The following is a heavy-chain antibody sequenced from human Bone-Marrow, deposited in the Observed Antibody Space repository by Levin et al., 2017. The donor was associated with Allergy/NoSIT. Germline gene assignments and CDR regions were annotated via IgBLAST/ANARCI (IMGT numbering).Heavy chain of an antibody. D-gene: IGHD3-22*01. CDR1: GFTFSNAW. V-gene: IGHV3-15*01. Sequence: GESLKISCAASGFTFSNAWMSWVRQAPGKGLEWVGRIKSKTDGGTTDYAAPVKGRFTISRDDSKNTPYLQMNSLKTEDTAVYYCTTAIGYYGMDVWGQGTTVTVSS. J-gene: IGHJ6*02. CDR3: TTAIGYYGMDV. CDR2: IKSKTDGGTT.